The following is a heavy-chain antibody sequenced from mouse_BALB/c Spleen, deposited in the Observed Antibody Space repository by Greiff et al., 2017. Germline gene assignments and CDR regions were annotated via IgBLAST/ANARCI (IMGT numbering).Heavy chain of an antibody. CDR1: GYTFSSYW. CDR2: ILPGSGST. D-gene: IGHD2-4*01. Sequence: VQGVESGAELMKPGASVKISCKATGYTFSSYWIEWVKQRPGHGLEWIGEILPGSGSTNYNEKFKGKATFTADTSSNTAYMQLSSLTSEDSAVYYCARGWTMITTRFAYWGQGTLVTVSA. CDR3: ARGWTMITTRFAY. J-gene: IGHJ3*01. V-gene: IGHV1-9*01.